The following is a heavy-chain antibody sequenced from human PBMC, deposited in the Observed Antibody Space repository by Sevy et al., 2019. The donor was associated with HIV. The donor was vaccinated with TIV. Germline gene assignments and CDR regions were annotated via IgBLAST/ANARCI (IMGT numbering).Heavy chain of an antibody. V-gene: IGHV4-59*01. CDR1: GDSISGYY. CDR3: ARAAANYYYAMDV. CDR2: IYYNGRT. J-gene: IGHJ6*02. Sequence: SETLSLTCTVSGDSISGYYWSWIRQSPGKGLQWIGYIYYNGRTNYDPSHKSRVIISTDTSKNQFSLKLSSVTAADTAIYYCARAAANYYYAMDVWGQGTTVTVSS.